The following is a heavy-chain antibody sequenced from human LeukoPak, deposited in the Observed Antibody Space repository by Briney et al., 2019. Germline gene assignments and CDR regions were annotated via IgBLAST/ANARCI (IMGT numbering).Heavy chain of an antibody. CDR1: GFSFSRFS. D-gene: IGHD1-26*01. Sequence: GGSLRLSCAASGFSFSRFSMAWVRQAPGKGLEWVSSISSSSTYIHYADSVKGRFTISRDNTKNSLFLQLHSLRAEDTAVYYCARARAGSYLAFDYWGQGTLVTVSS. CDR3: ARARAGSYLAFDY. V-gene: IGHV3-21*01. CDR2: ISSSSTYI. J-gene: IGHJ4*02.